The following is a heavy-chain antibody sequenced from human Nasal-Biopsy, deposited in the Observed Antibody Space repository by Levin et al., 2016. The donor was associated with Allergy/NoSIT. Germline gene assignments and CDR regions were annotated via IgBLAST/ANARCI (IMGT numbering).Heavy chain of an antibody. V-gene: IGHV3-49*02. D-gene: IGHD6-13*01. J-gene: IGHJ4*02. CDR3: TTLGISWYYFDN. Sequence: RFTISRDDSRNIAYVQMNSLKTEDTAVYYCTTLGISWYYFDNWGQGTLVTVSS.